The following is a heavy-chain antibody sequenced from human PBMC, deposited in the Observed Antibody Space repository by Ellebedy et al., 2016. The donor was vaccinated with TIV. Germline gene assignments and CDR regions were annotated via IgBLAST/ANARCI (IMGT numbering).Heavy chain of an antibody. CDR2: IYYSGST. J-gene: IGHJ4*02. CDR1: GGSVSSGSYY. CDR3: ASPLALVGAIDY. V-gene: IGHV4-61*01. Sequence: SETLSLTXTVSGGSVSSGSYYWSWIRQPPGKGLEWIGYIYYSGSTNYNPSLKSRVTISVDTSKNQFSLKLSSVTAADTAVYYCASPLALVGAIDYWGQGTLVTVSS. D-gene: IGHD1-26*01.